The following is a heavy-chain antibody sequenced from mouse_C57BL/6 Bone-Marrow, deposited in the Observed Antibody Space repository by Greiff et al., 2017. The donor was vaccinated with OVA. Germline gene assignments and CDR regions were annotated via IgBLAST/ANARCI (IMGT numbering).Heavy chain of an antibody. V-gene: IGHV2-5*01. CDR3: AAHYYGSSYEYFDY. J-gene: IGHJ2*01. D-gene: IGHD1-1*01. CDR1: GFSLTSYG. CDR2: IWRGGST. Sequence: VQLQESGPGLVQPSQSLSITCTVSGFSLTSYGVHWVRQSPGKGLEWLGVIWRGGSTDYNAAFMSRLSITKDNSKSQVFFKMNSLQADDTAIYYCAAHYYGSSYEYFDYWGQGTTLTVSS.